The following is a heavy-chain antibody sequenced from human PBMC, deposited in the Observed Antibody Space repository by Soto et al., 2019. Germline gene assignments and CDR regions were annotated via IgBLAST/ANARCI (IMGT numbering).Heavy chain of an antibody. J-gene: IGHJ5*02. D-gene: IGHD6-13*01. CDR2: INHSGSN. Sequence: SETLSRTCAVYCGSFSGYYWSCIRQPPGKGLEWIGEINHSGSNNYNPSLKSRVTISVDTSQNQFHLKLSSVTAADTAVYYCARGLAAAGIGWFAAWGQGTLVTLSS. V-gene: IGHV4-34*01. CDR3: ARGLAAAGIGWFAA. CDR1: CGSFSGYY.